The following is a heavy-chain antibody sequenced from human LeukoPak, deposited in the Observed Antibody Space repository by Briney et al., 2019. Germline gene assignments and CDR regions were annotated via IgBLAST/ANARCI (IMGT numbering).Heavy chain of an antibody. CDR1: GYTFTGYY. J-gene: IGHJ4*02. Sequence: GASVKVSCKASGYTFTGYYMHWVRQAPGQGLEWMGWINPNSGGTNYAQKLQGRVTMTTDTSTSTASMDLRSLISDDTAVYYCARDYDSSGYPIDYWGQGTLVTVSS. CDR2: INPNSGGT. D-gene: IGHD3-22*01. V-gene: IGHV1-2*02. CDR3: ARDYDSSGYPIDY.